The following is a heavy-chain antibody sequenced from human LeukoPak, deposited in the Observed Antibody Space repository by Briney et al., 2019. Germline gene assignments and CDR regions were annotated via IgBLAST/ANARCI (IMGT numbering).Heavy chain of an antibody. Sequence: GRSLRLSCAASGFTFSSYGMHWVRQAPGKGLEWVAVLSFDGSNTYYAESVKGRFTISRDNSKNTLYLQMNSLRAEDTALYYCAKAGGSSGWYGFDYWGQGTLVTVSS. CDR3: AKAGGSSGWYGFDY. CDR1: GFTFSSYG. CDR2: LSFDGSNT. D-gene: IGHD6-19*01. J-gene: IGHJ4*02. V-gene: IGHV3-30*18.